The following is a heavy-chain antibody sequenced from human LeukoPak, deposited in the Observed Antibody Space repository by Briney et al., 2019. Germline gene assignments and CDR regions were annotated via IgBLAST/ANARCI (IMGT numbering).Heavy chain of an antibody. CDR3: AKDFDSSGYFEPLDY. CDR1: GFTFDDYA. CDR2: ISWNSGSI. Sequence: GGSLRLSCAASGFTFDDYAMRWVRQAPGKGLEWVSGISWNSGSIGYADSVKGRFTISRDNAKNSLYLQMNSLRAEDTALYYCAKDFDSSGYFEPLDYWGQGTLVTVSS. J-gene: IGHJ4*02. V-gene: IGHV3-9*01. D-gene: IGHD3-22*01.